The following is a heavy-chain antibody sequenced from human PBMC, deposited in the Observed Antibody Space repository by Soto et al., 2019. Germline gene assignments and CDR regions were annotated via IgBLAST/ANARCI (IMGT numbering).Heavy chain of an antibody. CDR2: INPNNGDT. CDR3: ASHDPGAPIDP. CDR1: RYIFTAYF. D-gene: IGHD1-1*01. Sequence: QVQLVQSGAEVKKPGASVKVSCKAPRYIFTAYFMHWVRQAPGQGLELVGWINPNNGDTHYGLTFQGSATIPSDTSINTHSMKLSRQRSDATAVYYRASHDPGAPIDPWGQGTLVIVSS. J-gene: IGHJ5*02. V-gene: IGHV1-2*02.